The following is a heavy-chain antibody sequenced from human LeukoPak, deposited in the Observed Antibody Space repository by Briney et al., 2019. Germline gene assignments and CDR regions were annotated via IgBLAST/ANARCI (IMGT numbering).Heavy chain of an antibody. CDR2: IGSSSSYI. CDR3: ASYDSSGSDTGDYYYYGMDV. Sequence: PGGSLRLSCAAFGLTFSSYSMNWVRQAPGKGLEWVSTIGSSSSYIYYADSVKGRFTISRDNAKSSLYLQMNSLRAEDTAVYYCASYDSSGSDTGDYYYYGMDVWGQGTTVTVSS. J-gene: IGHJ6*02. V-gene: IGHV3-21*01. CDR1: GLTFSSYS. D-gene: IGHD3-22*01.